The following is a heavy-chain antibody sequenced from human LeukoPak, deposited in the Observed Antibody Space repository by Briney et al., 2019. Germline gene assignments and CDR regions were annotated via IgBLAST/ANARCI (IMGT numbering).Heavy chain of an antibody. Sequence: SETLSLTCTVSGGSISSYYWSWIRQPPGKGLEWIGYIYYSGSTNYNPSLKSRVTISVDTSKNQFSLKLSSVTAADTAVYYCAKDLRLGDDFWSGYTDAFDIWGQGTMVTVSS. CDR2: IYYSGST. V-gene: IGHV4-59*12. J-gene: IGHJ3*02. CDR3: AKDLRLGDDFWSGYTDAFDI. CDR1: GGSISSYY. D-gene: IGHD3-3*01.